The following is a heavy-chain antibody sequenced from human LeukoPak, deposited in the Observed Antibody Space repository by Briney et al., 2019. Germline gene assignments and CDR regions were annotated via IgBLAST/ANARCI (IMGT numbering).Heavy chain of an antibody. CDR2: INPSGGRT. D-gene: IGHD2-2*01. Sequence: ASVKVSCKASGYTVTSYYMHWVRQAPGQGLEWMGMINPSGGRTTYAQKFQGRVTMTRDMSTSTVHMELSSLRSDDTAVYFCCSFCSSTSCRDDGFDLWGQGTTVT. J-gene: IGHJ3*01. V-gene: IGHV1-46*01. CDR3: CSFCSSTSCRDDGFDL. CDR1: GYTVTSYY.